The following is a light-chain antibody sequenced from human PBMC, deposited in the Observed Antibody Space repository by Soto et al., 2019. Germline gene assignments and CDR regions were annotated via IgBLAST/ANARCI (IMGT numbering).Light chain of an antibody. Sequence: QSVLTQHASVSGSPGQSITIACTGASSDVGGYDYVSWFQQNPRKAPKLIIFEVSNRPSGVSYRFSGSKSGNTASLAISGLEAEDEATYYCSSYSSSSTLVFGTGTKVTVL. CDR1: SSDVGGYDY. CDR3: SSYSSSSTLV. J-gene: IGLJ1*01. V-gene: IGLV2-14*01. CDR2: EVS.